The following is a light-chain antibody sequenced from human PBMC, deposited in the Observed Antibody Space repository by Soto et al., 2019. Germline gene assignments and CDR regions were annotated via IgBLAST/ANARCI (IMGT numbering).Light chain of an antibody. V-gene: IGLV2-14*03. CDR2: DVT. CDR3: CSDASSTIDV. J-gene: IGLJ1*01. CDR1: SSDVGGYNY. Sequence: QSALTQPASLSGSPGQSIAISCTGTSSDVGGYNYVSWYQQLPGNAPKLLIYDVTIRPSGVSDRFSGSKSGTTASLTISGLQAEDEADYYCCSDASSTIDVFGTGTKVTVL.